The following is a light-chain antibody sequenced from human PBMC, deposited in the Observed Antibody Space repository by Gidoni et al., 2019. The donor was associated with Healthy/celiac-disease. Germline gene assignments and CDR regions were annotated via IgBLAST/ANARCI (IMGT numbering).Light chain of an antibody. CDR2: LNN. CDR3: ATWDESLNGWV. V-gene: IGLV1-44*01. CDR1: SSNIGNDN. J-gene: IGLJ3*02. Sequence: QSVLTQPAFASGTPGQRVPISCSGSSSNIGNDNLVSWYQHLPETAPKLLIYLNNQRPSGVPDRFSGSKSGTSASLAISSLQSEDEADYYCATWDESLNGWVFGGGTKLTVL.